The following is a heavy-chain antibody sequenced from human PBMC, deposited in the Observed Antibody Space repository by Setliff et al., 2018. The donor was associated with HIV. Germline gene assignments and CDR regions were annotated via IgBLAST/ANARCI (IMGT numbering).Heavy chain of an antibody. D-gene: IGHD3-10*01. CDR1: GYTFTAYY. CDR3: VREVRAAYKGPLWFGQSDPRPDTFDI. V-gene: IGHV1-2*04. J-gene: IGHJ3*02. CDR2: INPYSGGT. Sequence: ASVKVSCKASGYTFTAYYIHWVRQAPGQGLEWMGWINPYSGGTNYAQNLQGWVTMTRDTSVTTAYMELSRLTSDDTALYFCVREVRAAYKGPLWFGQSDPRPDTFDIWGQGTMVTVSS.